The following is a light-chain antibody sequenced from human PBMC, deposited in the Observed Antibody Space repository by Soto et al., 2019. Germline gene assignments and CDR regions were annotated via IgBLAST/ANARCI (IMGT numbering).Light chain of an antibody. CDR2: GAS. Sequence: ESVLTQSPGTLSLSPGERATLSCRASQTVNSGYLAWYQHKPGQAPRLLIYGASSRATGIPDRFSGSGSATDFSLTISRLEPEDFAVYYCQQYGSSPFTFGQGTRLEIK. J-gene: IGKJ2*01. CDR1: QTVNSGY. CDR3: QQYGSSPFT. V-gene: IGKV3-20*01.